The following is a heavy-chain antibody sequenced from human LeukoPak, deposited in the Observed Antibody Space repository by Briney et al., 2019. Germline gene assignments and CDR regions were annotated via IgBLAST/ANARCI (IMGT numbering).Heavy chain of an antibody. CDR3: AKDATASPYFHWFDT. J-gene: IGHJ5*02. D-gene: IGHD3-9*01. V-gene: IGHV3-23*01. CDR2: ISSGDRT. Sequence: GGSLRLSCAASGFTFSSYAMNWVRQAPGKGLEWVAGISSGDRTFHTESVKGRFTISRDKSKDPLYLQMNSLRAEDTAVYYCAKDATASPYFHWFDTWGQGTQVIVSS. CDR1: GFTFSSYA.